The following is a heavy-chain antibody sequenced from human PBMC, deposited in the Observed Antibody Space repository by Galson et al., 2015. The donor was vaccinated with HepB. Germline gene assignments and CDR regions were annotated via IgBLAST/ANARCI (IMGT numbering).Heavy chain of an antibody. CDR1: GASVSSGSYY. J-gene: IGHJ2*01. Sequence: ETLSLTCTVSGASVSSGSYYWSWIRQPPGKGLEWIGYIYYSGSTNYNSSLKSRVTISVDTSKNQFSLKLSSVTAADTAVYYCARRSKERATYWYFDLWGRGTLVTVSS. V-gene: IGHV4-61*01. CDR3: ARRSKERATYWYFDL. CDR2: IYYSGST. D-gene: IGHD1-1*01.